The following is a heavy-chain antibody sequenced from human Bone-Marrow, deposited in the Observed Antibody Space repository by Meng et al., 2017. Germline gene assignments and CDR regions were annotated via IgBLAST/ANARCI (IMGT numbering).Heavy chain of an antibody. Sequence: GESLKISCAASGFIFSSFTMSWVRQAPGKGLEWVSSISSTSDASYADSMKGRLTVSRDNAKSSLYLQMNSLRAEDTAVYYCARVDYDYIWGSYSDYFGMDVWGQGTTVTVSS. CDR1: GFIFSSFT. J-gene: IGHJ6*02. CDR2: ISSTSDA. CDR3: ARVDYDYIWGSYSDYFGMDV. V-gene: IGHV3-21*01. D-gene: IGHD3-16*01.